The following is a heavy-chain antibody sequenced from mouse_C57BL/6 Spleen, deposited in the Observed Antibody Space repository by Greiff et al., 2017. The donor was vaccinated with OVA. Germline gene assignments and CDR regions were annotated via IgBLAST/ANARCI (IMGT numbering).Heavy chain of an antibody. J-gene: IGHJ4*01. CDR3: AIYDGNYEYYAMDY. CDR1: GYTFTSYW. CDR2: IDPSDSET. V-gene: IGHV1-52*01. D-gene: IGHD2-1*01. Sequence: QVQLQQPGAELVRPGSSVKLSCKASGYTFTSYWMHWVKQRPIQGLEWIGNIDPSDSETHYNQKFKDKATLTVDKSSSTAYMQLSSLTSEESEVYYCAIYDGNYEYYAMDYWGQGTSVTVSS.